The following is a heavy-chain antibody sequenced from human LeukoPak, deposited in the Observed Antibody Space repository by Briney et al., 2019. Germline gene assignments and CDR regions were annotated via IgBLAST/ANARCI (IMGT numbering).Heavy chain of an antibody. CDR2: ISSSSSTI. J-gene: IGHJ4*02. V-gene: IGHV3-48*01. Sequence: GGSLRLSCAASGFTFSSYSMNWVRQAPGKGLEWASYISSSSSTIYYADSVKGRFTTSRDNAKNSLYLQMNSLRAEDTAVYYCARGATVVTPDFDYWGQGTLVTVSS. CDR3: ARGATVVTPDFDY. CDR1: GFTFSSYS. D-gene: IGHD4-23*01.